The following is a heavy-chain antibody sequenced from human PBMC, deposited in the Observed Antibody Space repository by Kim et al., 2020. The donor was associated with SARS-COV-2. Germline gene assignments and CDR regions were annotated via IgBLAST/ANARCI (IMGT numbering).Heavy chain of an antibody. J-gene: IGHJ4*02. CDR1: GFTFSSYG. CDR3: AREGRTAMVFPDY. Sequence: GGSLRLSCAASGFTFSSYGMHWVRQAPGKGLEWVAVIWYDGSNKYYADSVKGRFTISRDNSKNTLYLQMNSLRAEDTAVYYCAREGRTAMVFPDYWGQGTLVTVSS. D-gene: IGHD5-18*01. V-gene: IGHV3-33*01. CDR2: IWYDGSNK.